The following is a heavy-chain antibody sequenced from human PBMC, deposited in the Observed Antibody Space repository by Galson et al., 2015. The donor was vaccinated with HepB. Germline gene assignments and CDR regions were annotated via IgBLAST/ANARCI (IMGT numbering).Heavy chain of an antibody. CDR2: SSDKAESYTT. V-gene: IGHV3-72*01. CDR1: GFTFSDHY. Sequence: SLRLSCAASGFTFSDHYMDWVRQAPGKGLEWVGRSSDKAESYTTEYAASVQGRFTISRDDSENSLFLQTNSLKAEDTAVYYCARYSSRGGGLDVWGQGTTVTVSS. CDR3: ARYSSRGGGLDV. D-gene: IGHD6-19*01. J-gene: IGHJ6*02.